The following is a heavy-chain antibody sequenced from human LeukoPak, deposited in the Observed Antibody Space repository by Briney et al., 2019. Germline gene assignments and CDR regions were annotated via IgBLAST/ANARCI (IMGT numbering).Heavy chain of an antibody. J-gene: IGHJ4*02. CDR1: GGSFIGYY. Sequence: SETLSLTCAVYGGSFIGYYWSWIRQPPGKGLEWIGEINHSGSTNYNPSLKSRVTISVDTSKNQFSLKLSSVTAADTAVHYCARGGRYYDSSGYLKSGLDYWGQGTLVTVSS. CDR3: ARGGRYYDSSGYLKSGLDY. CDR2: INHSGST. V-gene: IGHV4-34*01. D-gene: IGHD3-22*01.